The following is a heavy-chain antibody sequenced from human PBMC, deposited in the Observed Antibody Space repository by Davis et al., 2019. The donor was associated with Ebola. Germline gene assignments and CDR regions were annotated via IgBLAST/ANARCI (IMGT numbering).Heavy chain of an antibody. J-gene: IGHJ5*02. Sequence: SGPTLVKPTQTLTLTCTFSGFSLSTSGVGVGWIRQPPGKALEWLALIYWNEDNRYSPSLNSRLTITKDTSKNQVVLTMTNMDPVYTATYFCAHYTRFCSSAACPSWFDPWGQGTLVTVSS. CDR2: IYWNEDN. V-gene: IGHV2-5*01. D-gene: IGHD2-2*01. CDR1: GFSLSTSGVG. CDR3: AHYTRFCSSAACPSWFDP.